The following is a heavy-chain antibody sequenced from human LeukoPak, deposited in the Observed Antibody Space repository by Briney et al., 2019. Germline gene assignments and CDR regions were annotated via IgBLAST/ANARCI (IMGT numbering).Heavy chain of an antibody. CDR2: IYSGGRT. CDR3: AIYDSSGYYNY. Sequence: GGSLRLSCAASGFTFNNYAMNWVRQAPGKGLEWVSVIYSGGRTFYADSVKGRFTISRDNSKNTLYLQMNSLRAEDTAVYYCAIYDSSGYYNYWGQGTLVTVSS. CDR1: GFTFNNYA. V-gene: IGHV3-53*01. J-gene: IGHJ4*02. D-gene: IGHD3-22*01.